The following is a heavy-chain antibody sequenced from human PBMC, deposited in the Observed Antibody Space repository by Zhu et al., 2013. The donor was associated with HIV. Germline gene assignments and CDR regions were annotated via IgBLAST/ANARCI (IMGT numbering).Heavy chain of an antibody. CDR2: IIPFFDTV. V-gene: IGHV1-69*06. CDR3: ARVVCGGGSCFRGWFDP. D-gene: IGHD2-15*01. CDR1: GGSFSSSA. J-gene: IGHJ5*02. Sequence: QVQLVQSGAEVKRPGSSVKVSCKASGGSFSSSAINWVRQAPGQGLEWMGGIIPFFDTVNYARKFQGRVTITADKSTSTACMELSSLRSEDTAVYYCARVVCGGGSCFRGWFDPWGQGTLVTVSS.